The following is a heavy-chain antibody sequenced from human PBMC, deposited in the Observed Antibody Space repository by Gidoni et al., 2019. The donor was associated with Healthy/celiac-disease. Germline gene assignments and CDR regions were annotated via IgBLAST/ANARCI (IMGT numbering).Heavy chain of an antibody. Sequence: EVQLVESGGGLVQPGRSLRLYCAASGFTFDDYAMHWVRQAPGKGLEWVSGISWNSGSIGYADSVKGLFTISRDNAKNSLYLQMNSLRAEDTALYYCAKSVAGYNYGGADYWGQGTLVTVSS. CDR3: AKSVAGYNYGGADY. CDR1: GFTFDDYA. D-gene: IGHD5-12*01. CDR2: ISWNSGSI. V-gene: IGHV3-9*01. J-gene: IGHJ4*02.